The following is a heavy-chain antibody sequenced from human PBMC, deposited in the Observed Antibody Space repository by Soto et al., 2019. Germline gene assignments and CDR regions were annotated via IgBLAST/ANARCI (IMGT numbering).Heavy chain of an antibody. J-gene: IGHJ5*02. CDR1: GFTFSSYS. CDR3: ARDPYRYNWNGNWFDP. D-gene: IGHD1-1*01. CDR2: ISSSNNYI. V-gene: IGHV3-21*01. Sequence: GGSLRLSCAASGFTFSSYSMNWVRQAPGKGLEWVSSISSSNNYIYYADSVKGRFTISRDNAKNSLYLQMNSLRAEDTAVYYCARDPYRYNWNGNWFDPWGQGTLVTVSS.